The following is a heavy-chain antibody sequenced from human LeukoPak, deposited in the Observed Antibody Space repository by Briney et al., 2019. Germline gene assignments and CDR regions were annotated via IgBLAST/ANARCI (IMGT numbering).Heavy chain of an antibody. CDR3: ARRRPYYYDSSGSPQAFDI. Sequence: SETLSLTCAVYGGSFSGYYWSWIRQPPGKGLEWIGEINHSGSTNYNPSLKSRVTISVDTSKNQFSLKLSSVTAADTAMYYCARRRPYYYDSSGSPQAFDIWGQGTMVTVSS. CDR2: INHSGST. J-gene: IGHJ3*02. CDR1: GGSFSGYY. V-gene: IGHV4-34*01. D-gene: IGHD3-22*01.